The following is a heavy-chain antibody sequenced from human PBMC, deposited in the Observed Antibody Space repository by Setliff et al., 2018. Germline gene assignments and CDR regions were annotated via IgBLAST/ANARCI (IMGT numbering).Heavy chain of an antibody. CDR1: GFTFSSYW. D-gene: IGHD3-3*01. CDR2: IKQDGSEK. Sequence: GGSLRLSCAASGFTFSSYWMSWVRQAPGKGLEWVANIKQDGSEKYYVDSVKGRFAISRDNAKNSLYLQMNSLRAEDTAMYYCARDATYYDFWSDYSPDAFDIWGQGTMVT. CDR3: ARDATYYDFWSDYSPDAFDI. V-gene: IGHV3-7*01. J-gene: IGHJ3*02.